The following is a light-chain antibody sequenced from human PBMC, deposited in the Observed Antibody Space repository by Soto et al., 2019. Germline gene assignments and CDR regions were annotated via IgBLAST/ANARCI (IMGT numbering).Light chain of an antibody. CDR2: GAS. V-gene: IGKV3-20*01. CDR3: QQYGSSPRT. CDR1: QSVTNY. Sequence: EIVLTQSPGTLSLSPGERTSLSCRASQSVTNYLAWYQRKPGQAPRLLIYGASTRATGVPDRFSGSGSGTDFTLTISRLEPEDFAVYYCQQYGSSPRTFGQGTKLEIK. J-gene: IGKJ2*01.